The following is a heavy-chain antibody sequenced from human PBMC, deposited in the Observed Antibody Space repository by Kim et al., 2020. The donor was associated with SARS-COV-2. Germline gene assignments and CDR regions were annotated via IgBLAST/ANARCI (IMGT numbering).Heavy chain of an antibody. D-gene: IGHD3-10*01. J-gene: IGHJ3*02. V-gene: IGHV1-8*01. CDR2: MNPNSGNT. CDR3: ARELWGSGNDAFDI. Sequence: ASVKVSCKASGYTFTSYDINWVRQATGQGLEWMGWMNPNSGNTGYAEKFQGRVTMTRNSAINTAYMDLSSLSSEDTAVYYCARELWGSGNDAFDIWGQGTMVTVSS. CDR1: GYTFTSYD.